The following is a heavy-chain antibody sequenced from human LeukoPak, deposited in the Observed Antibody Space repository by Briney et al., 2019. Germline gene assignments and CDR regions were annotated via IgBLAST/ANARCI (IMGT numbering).Heavy chain of an antibody. CDR1: GGTFSSYA. CDR2: IIPIFGTA. D-gene: IGHD3-10*01. J-gene: IGHJ4*02. Sequence: ASVKVSCKASGGTFSSYAISWVRQAPGQGLEWMGGIIPIFGTANYAQKFQGRVTITADESTSTAYMELSSLRSEDTAVYYCASGGDYYVSRSYRYHFDYWGQGALVTVSS. CDR3: ASGGDYYVSRSYRYHFDY. V-gene: IGHV1-69*13.